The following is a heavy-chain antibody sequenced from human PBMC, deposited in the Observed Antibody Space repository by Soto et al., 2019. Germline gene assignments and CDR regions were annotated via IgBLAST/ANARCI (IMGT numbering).Heavy chain of an antibody. D-gene: IGHD3-16*02. J-gene: IGHJ6*02. CDR1: GGSISSYY. Sequence: SETLSLTCTVSGGSISSYYWSWIRQPPGKGLEWIGYIYYSGSTNYNPSLKSRVTISVDTSKNQFSLKLSSVTAAGTAVYYCARDRAFVISGRVYYYYGMDVWGQGTTVTVSS. CDR3: ARDRAFVISGRVYYYYGMDV. V-gene: IGHV4-59*01. CDR2: IYYSGST.